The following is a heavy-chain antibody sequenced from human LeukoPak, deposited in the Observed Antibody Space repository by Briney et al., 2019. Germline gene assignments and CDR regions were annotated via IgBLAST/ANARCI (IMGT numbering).Heavy chain of an antibody. Sequence: SETLSLTCAVYGGSFSGYYWSWIRQPPGKGLEWIGEINHSGSTNYNPSLKSRVTISVDTSKNQFSLKLSSVTAADTAVYYCARGRVQVWTTPLSGAPMDVWGKGTTVTVSS. J-gene: IGHJ6*03. D-gene: IGHD5-18*01. V-gene: IGHV4-34*01. CDR2: INHSGST. CDR3: ARGRVQVWTTPLSGAPMDV. CDR1: GGSFSGYY.